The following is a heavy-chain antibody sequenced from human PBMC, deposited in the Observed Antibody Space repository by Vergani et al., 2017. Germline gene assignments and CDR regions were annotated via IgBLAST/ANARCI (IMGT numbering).Heavy chain of an antibody. V-gene: IGHV1-2*02. J-gene: IGHJ5*02. Sequence: QVQLVQSGAEVKKPGASVKVSCKASGDTFTGYYMNWVRQAPGQGLEWMGWINPNSGGTSYAQKFQGRVTMTRDTSISTAYMELSRLSSDDTAVYYCANKRGDNWFDPWGQGTLVTVSS. CDR1: GDTFTGYY. D-gene: IGHD3-16*01. CDR3: ANKRGDNWFDP. CDR2: INPNSGGT.